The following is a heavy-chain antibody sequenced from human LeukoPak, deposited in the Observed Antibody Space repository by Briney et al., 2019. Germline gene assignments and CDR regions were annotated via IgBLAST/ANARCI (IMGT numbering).Heavy chain of an antibody. CDR3: ARVKFGSSGSWPIDY. D-gene: IGHD6-13*01. CDR2: INPNSGGT. Sequence: ASVKVSCKASGYTFTGYFINWVQQAPGQGLEWMGWINPNSGGTNYAQKFQGRVTMTRDTSISTAYMELSRLTSDDTAVYYCARVKFGSSGSWPIDYWGQGTLVTVSS. J-gene: IGHJ4*02. V-gene: IGHV1-2*02. CDR1: GYTFTGYF.